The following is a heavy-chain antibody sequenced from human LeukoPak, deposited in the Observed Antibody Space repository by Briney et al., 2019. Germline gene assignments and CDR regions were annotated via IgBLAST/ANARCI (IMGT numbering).Heavy chain of an antibody. CDR3: ARGGVGATTYVWFDP. CDR2: INPSGGST. CDR1: GYTFTSYG. V-gene: IGHV1-46*01. Sequence: GASVKVSCKASGYTFTSYGISWVRQAPGQGLEWMGVINPSGGSTSYAQNFQGRVTMTRDMSTSTVYMELSSLRADDTAAYYCARGGVGATTYVWFDPWGQGTLVTVSS. D-gene: IGHD1-26*01. J-gene: IGHJ5*02.